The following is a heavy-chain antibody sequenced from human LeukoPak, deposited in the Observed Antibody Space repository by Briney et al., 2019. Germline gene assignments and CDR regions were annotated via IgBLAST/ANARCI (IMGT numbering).Heavy chain of an antibody. CDR3: ARDFVVVVAATQARYYYYGMDV. V-gene: IGHV1-69*04. J-gene: IGHJ6*02. CDR1: GGTFSSYA. D-gene: IGHD2-15*01. Sequence: ASVKVSCKASGGTFSSYAISWVRQAPGQGLEWMGRIIPILGIANYAQKFQGRVTITADKSTSTAYMELSSLRSEDTAVYYCARDFVVVVAATQARYYYYGMDVWGQGTTVTVSS. CDR2: IIPILGIA.